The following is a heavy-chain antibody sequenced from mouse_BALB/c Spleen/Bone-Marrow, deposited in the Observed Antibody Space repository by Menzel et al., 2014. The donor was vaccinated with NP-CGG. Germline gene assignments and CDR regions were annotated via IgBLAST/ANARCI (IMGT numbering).Heavy chain of an antibody. CDR2: ILPGSGST. J-gene: IGHJ2*01. CDR1: GYTFSSYW. CDR3: TRYYKYDY. V-gene: IGHV1-9*01. Sequence: QVQLQQSGAELMKPGASVKISCKATGYTFSSYWIGWVKQRPGHGIEWIGEILPGSGSTNYNEKFKGKATFTADTSSNTAYMQHSSLTSEDSAVYYCTRYYKYDYWGQGTTLTVSS. D-gene: IGHD2-14*01.